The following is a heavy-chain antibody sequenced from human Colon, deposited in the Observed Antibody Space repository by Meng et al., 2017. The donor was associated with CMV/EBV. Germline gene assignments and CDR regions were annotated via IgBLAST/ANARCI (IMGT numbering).Heavy chain of an antibody. Sequence: IHLKDSVPTPLNPTQTLTLTCTFSGFSFITDKAGVGWIRHPPGKALEWLGFIYWDDDTRYSPSLKTRLTITRDTSKNQVILTMTNMDPADTATYYCVRRSYSGQDDYWGQGALVTVSS. CDR1: GFSFITDKAG. CDR2: IYWDDDT. J-gene: IGHJ4*02. D-gene: IGHD5-12*01. CDR3: VRRSYSGQDDY. V-gene: IGHV2-5*02.